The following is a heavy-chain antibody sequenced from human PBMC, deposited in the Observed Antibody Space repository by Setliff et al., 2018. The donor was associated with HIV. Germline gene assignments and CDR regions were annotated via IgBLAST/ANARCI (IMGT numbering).Heavy chain of an antibody. J-gene: IGHJ5*02. D-gene: IGHD6-19*01. Sequence: ASVKVSCKASGGTFSSYAISWVRQAPGQGLEWMGGIIPIFGTANYAQKFQGRVTITADESTSTAYMELSSLRSEDTAVYYCARDSESYRSGWYLGAHWFDPWGQGTLVTSPQ. CDR2: IIPIFGTA. CDR1: GGTFSSYA. CDR3: ARDSESYRSGWYLGAHWFDP. V-gene: IGHV1-69*13.